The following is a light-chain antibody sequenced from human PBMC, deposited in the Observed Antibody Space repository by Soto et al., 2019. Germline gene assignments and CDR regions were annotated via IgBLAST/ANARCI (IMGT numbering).Light chain of an antibody. Sequence: DIQMTQSPSTLSASVGDRVTITCRASQSISRSLAWYQQKPGKAPKNLIFEASTLQRGVTSRFSGSGSGTEFSLTISSLQFDDFATYYCQQYNSYPLTFGGGTKVDIK. J-gene: IGKJ4*01. CDR1: QSISRS. CDR3: QQYNSYPLT. V-gene: IGKV1-5*03. CDR2: EAS.